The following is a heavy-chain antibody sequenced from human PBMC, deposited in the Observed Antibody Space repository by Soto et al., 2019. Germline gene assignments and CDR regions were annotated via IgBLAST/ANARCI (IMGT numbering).Heavy chain of an antibody. D-gene: IGHD4-17*01. CDR2: NKRKIDGGTT. CDR3: TADTTMTTDYAVDV. Sequence: PGGSLRLSCAVSSFTFNNAWMNWARQAPGKGLEWVGRNKRKIDGGTTDYAAPVKSRFTMSRDDSKTTVYLQMNSLKTEDTSVYYCTADTTMTTDYAVDVWGQGTTVTVSS. CDR1: SFTFNNAW. J-gene: IGHJ6*02. V-gene: IGHV3-15*07.